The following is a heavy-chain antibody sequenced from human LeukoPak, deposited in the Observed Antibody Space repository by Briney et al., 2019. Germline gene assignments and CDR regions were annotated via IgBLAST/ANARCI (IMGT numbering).Heavy chain of an antibody. D-gene: IGHD3-3*01. CDR1: GYTFTSYG. V-gene: IGHV1-18*04. Sequence: ASVKVSCKASGYTFTSYGISWVRQAPGQGLEWMGWISAYNGNTNYAQKFQGRVTITAGKSTSTAYMELSSLRSEDTAVYYCAMAAESGFWSGECFYWGQGTLVTVSS. CDR2: ISAYNGNT. J-gene: IGHJ4*02. CDR3: AMAAESGFWSGECFY.